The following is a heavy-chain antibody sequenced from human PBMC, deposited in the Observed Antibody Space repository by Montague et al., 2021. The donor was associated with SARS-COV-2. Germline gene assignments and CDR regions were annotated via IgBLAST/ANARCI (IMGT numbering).Heavy chain of an antibody. CDR1: GGSINSYY. V-gene: IGHV4-59*01. CDR3: AREGLGYFSSTSCYRGFDY. J-gene: IGHJ4*02. D-gene: IGHD2-2*02. Sequence: SETLSLTCTVSGGSINSYYWSWIRQPPGKGLEWIGYIYYSGSTNYNPSLKNRVTISVDTSRNQFSLKLSSVTAADTAVYYCAREGLGYFSSTSCYRGFDYWGQGTMVTVSS. CDR2: IYYSGST.